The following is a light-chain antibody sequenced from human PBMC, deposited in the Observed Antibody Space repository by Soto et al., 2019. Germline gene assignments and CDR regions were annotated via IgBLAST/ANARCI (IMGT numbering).Light chain of an antibody. CDR2: AAS. Sequence: DIQMTQSPSSRSASLGDRFSFTCRASQSIINYLNWYQQKPGKAPKLLIYAASRLQSGVPSRFSGSGSVTDFTLTISSLQPEDFATYYCQQSYTTPLTFGGGTKVDIK. J-gene: IGKJ4*01. V-gene: IGKV1-39*01. CDR1: QSIINY. CDR3: QQSYTTPLT.